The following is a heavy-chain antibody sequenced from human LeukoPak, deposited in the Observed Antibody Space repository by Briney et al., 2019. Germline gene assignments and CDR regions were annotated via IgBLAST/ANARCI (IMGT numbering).Heavy chain of an antibody. Sequence: QTGRCLRLSCAASGFTFSSHGMHWVRQAPGKGLEWVAFIRYDGSNKYYADSVKGRFTISRDNSKNTLYLQMNSLRAEDTAVYYCARYSSSCLDNWGQGTLVTVSS. V-gene: IGHV3-30*02. CDR2: IRYDGSNK. CDR3: ARYSSSCLDN. J-gene: IGHJ4*02. CDR1: GFTFSSHG. D-gene: IGHD6-13*01.